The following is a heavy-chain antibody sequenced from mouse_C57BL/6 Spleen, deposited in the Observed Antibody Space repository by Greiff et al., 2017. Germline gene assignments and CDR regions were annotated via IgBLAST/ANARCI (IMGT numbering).Heavy chain of an antibody. CDR1: GYSITSGYY. Sequence: EVQLKESGPGLVKPSQSLSLTCSVTGYSITSGYYWNWIRQFPGNKLEWMGYISYDGSNKYNPYLQNRISITRDTSKNQFFLKLNSVTTEDTATYYCARVGSNPGGYYAMDYWGQGTSVTVSS. J-gene: IGHJ4*01. CDR3: ARVGSNPGGYYAMDY. D-gene: IGHD2-5*01. CDR2: ISYDGSN. V-gene: IGHV3-6*01.